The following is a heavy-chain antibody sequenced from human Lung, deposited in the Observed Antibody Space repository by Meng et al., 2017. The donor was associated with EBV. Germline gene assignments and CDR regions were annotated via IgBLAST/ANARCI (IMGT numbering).Heavy chain of an antibody. V-gene: IGHV1-18*01. CDR1: GYTFTNYG. D-gene: IGHD1-26*01. CDR3: ARVEVGITSGDY. Sequence: QVQLVQSGGEVKKPGASGKVSWKASGYTFTNYGITWVRQAPGQGLEWMGWISAYSGNTNYAQTLQGRLTMTTDTSTSTAYMELRSLRSDDTAVYYCARVEVGITSGDYWGQGTLVTVSS. CDR2: ISAYSGNT. J-gene: IGHJ4*02.